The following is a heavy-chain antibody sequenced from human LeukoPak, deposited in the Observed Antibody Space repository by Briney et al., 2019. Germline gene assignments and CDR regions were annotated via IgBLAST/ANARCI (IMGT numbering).Heavy chain of an antibody. V-gene: IGHV3-30*04. CDR2: ISYDGSNK. Sequence: GRSLRLSCAASGFTFSSDAMHWARQAPGKGLEWVAVISYDGSNKYYADSVKGRFTISRDNSKNTLYLQMNSLRAEDTAVYYCARDLHGRDYYGKGSDNYGAFDIWGQGTMVTVSS. J-gene: IGHJ3*02. CDR1: GFTFSSDA. CDR3: ARDLHGRDYYGKGSDNYGAFDI. D-gene: IGHD3-10*01.